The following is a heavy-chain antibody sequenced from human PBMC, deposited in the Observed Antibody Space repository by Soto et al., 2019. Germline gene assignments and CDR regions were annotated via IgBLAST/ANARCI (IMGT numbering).Heavy chain of an antibody. CDR3: AREDRGDYGDYTNWFDP. D-gene: IGHD4-17*01. J-gene: IGHJ5*02. CDR1: GYTFTGYY. Sequence: ASVKVSCKASGYTFTGYYMHWVRQAPGQGLEWMGWINPNSGGTNYAQKFQGRVTMTRDTSISTAYMELSRLRSDDTAVYYCAREDRGDYGDYTNWFDPWGRGTLVTVSS. CDR2: INPNSGGT. V-gene: IGHV1-2*02.